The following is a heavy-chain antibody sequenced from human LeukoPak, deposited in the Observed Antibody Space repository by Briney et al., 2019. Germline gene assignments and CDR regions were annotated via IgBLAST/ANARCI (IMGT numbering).Heavy chain of an antibody. CDR3: ANHRYISGGGYAFDI. J-gene: IGHJ3*02. D-gene: IGHD6-19*01. Sequence: GGSLRLSCAASGFTFSTYSMNWVRQAPGKGLEWVSSISSSSSYIYYADSVKGRFTISRDNAKNSLYLQMNSLRAEDTAVYYCANHRYISGGGYAFDIWGQGTMVTVS. CDR1: GFTFSTYS. V-gene: IGHV3-21*01. CDR2: ISSSSSYI.